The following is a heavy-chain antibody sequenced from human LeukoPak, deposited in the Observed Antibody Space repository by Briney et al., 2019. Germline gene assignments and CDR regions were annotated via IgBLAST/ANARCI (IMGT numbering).Heavy chain of an antibody. CDR1: GGSISSYY. CDR3: AREATLSYYDILTGLGAFDI. CDR2: IYYSGST. Sequence: PSETLSLTCTVSGGSISSYYWSWIRQPPGKGLEWIGYIYYSGSTNYNPSLKSRVTISVDTSKNQFSLELSSVTAADTAVYYCAREATLSYYDILTGLGAFDIWGQGTMVTVSS. J-gene: IGHJ3*02. D-gene: IGHD3-9*01. V-gene: IGHV4-59*01.